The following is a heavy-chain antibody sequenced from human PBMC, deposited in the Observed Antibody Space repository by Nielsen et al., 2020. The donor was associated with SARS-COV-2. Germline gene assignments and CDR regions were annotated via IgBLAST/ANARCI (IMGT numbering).Heavy chain of an antibody. D-gene: IGHD3-3*01. CDR2: ISYDGSNK. CDR3: TSLDFWSGYYSDY. J-gene: IGHJ4*02. V-gene: IGHV3-30-3*01. Sequence: GGSPRLSCAASGFTFSSYAMHWVRQAPGKGLEWVAVISYDGSNKYYADSVKGRFTISRDDSKSIAYLQMNSLKTEDTAVYYCTSLDFWSGYYSDYWGQGTLVTVSS. CDR1: GFTFSSYA.